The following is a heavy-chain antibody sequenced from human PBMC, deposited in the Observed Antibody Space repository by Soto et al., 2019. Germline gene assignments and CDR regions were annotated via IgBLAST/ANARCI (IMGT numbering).Heavy chain of an antibody. D-gene: IGHD1-1*01. CDR3: ARRLWATGTEDYYYYYMDV. J-gene: IGHJ6*03. V-gene: IGHV5-51*01. CDR1: GYSFTSYW. CDR2: IYPGDSDT. Sequence: PGESLKISCKGSGYSFTSYWIGWVRQMPGKGLEWKEIIYPGDSDTRYSPSFQGQVTISADKSISTAYLQWSSLKASDTAMYYCARRLWATGTEDYYYYYMDVWGKGTTVTVSS.